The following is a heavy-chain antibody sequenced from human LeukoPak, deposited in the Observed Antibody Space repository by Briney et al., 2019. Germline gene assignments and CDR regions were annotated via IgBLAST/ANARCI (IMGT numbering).Heavy chain of an antibody. D-gene: IGHD3-9*01. CDR3: ARDKYDILTGYYYYYYYGMDV. J-gene: IGHJ6*02. V-gene: IGHV4-61*02. CDR1: GGSISSGSYY. CDR2: IYTSGST. Sequence: SQTLSLTCTVSGGSISSGSYYWSWIRQPAGKGLEWTGRIYTSGSTNYNPSLKSRVTISVDTSKNQFSLKLSSVTAADTAVYYCARDKYDILTGYYYYYYYGMDVWGQGTTVTVSS.